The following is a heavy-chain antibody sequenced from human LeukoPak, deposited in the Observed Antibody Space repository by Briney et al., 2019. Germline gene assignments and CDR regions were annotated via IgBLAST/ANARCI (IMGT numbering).Heavy chain of an antibody. CDR1: GFTFSSHW. J-gene: IGHJ4*02. V-gene: IGHV3-74*01. Sequence: PGGSLRLSCAASGFTFSSHWMHWVRQAPGKGLVWVSRINSDGSSTDYADSVKGRFTISRDNTKNTLYLQMNSLRAEDTAVYYCAKEPARGYSYGYFDYWGQGTLVTVSS. CDR3: AKEPARGYSYGYFDY. D-gene: IGHD5-18*01. CDR2: INSDGSST.